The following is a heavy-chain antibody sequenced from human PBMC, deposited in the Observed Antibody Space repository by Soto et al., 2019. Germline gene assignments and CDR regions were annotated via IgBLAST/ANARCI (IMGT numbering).Heavy chain of an antibody. J-gene: IGHJ5*02. V-gene: IGHV3-15*01. CDR2: IKSKTDGGTT. D-gene: IGHD6-6*01. CDR1: GFNFRDAW. CDR3: TTDVLNWVDP. Sequence: EVQLVESGGGLVKPGGSLRLSCAASGFNFRDAWMSWVRQAPGKGLEWVGRIKSKTDGGTTDYAAPVKGRFTISRDDSKHTLYLQMNSLKTEDTAVYYCTTDVLNWVDPWGQGTLVTVSS.